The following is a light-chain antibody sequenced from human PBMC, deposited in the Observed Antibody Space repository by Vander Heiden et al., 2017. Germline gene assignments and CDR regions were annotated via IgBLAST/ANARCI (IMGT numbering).Light chain of an antibody. CDR2: DAS. J-gene: IGKJ4*01. CDR3: QQRSNLGLT. V-gene: IGKV3-11*01. CDR1: QSVSSY. Sequence: EIVLTQSPAILPLSPGVRATLSCRASQSVSSYLAWYQQKPGQAPGLLIYDASNRATGIPARFSGSGSGTDFTLTISSLEPEDFAVYCCQQRSNLGLTFGGGTKVEIK.